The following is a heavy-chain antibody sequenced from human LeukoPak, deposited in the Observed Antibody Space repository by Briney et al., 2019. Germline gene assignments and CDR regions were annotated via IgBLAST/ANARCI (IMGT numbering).Heavy chain of an antibody. V-gene: IGHV3-30*18. D-gene: IGHD3-22*01. CDR3: AKDSNYYDSSGYYTYYYYYGMDV. CDR1: GFTFSSYG. Sequence: GGSLRLSCAASGFTFSSYGMHWVRQAPGKGLEWAAAISYDGSNKYYADSVKGRFTISRDNSKNTLYLQMNSMRAEDTAVYYCAKDSNYYDSSGYYTYYYYYGMDVWGQGTTVTVSS. J-gene: IGHJ6*02. CDR2: ISYDGSNK.